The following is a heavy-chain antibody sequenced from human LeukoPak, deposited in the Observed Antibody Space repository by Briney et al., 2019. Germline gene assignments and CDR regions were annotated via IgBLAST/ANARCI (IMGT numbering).Heavy chain of an antibody. J-gene: IGHJ1*01. CDR2: INSRSSTI. V-gene: IGHV3-48*04. D-gene: IGHD6-13*01. CDR1: GFTFSTHD. Sequence: GGSLRLSCAASGFTFSTHDVNWVRQAPGKGLEWVSFINSRSSTIYYADSVKGRFTISRDNAKNSLYLQMNSLKTEDTAVYYCTRDGHSSSWYPGYFQHWGQGTLVTVSS. CDR3: TRDGHSSSWYPGYFQH.